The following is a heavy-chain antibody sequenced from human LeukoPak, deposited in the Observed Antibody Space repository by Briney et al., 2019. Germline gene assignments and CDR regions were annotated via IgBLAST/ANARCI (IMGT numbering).Heavy chain of an antibody. V-gene: IGHV1-2*02. CDR2: INPNSGGT. CDR3: ARGDMTVAVSFDL. Sequence: GASVKVSCKASGYTFTGYYMHWVRQAPGQGLEWMGWINPNSGGTNYAQKFQGRVTMTRDTSISTAYMELNRLKSDDTAVYYCARGDMTVAVSFDLWGRGTLVTVSS. J-gene: IGHJ2*01. CDR1: GYTFTGYY. D-gene: IGHD3-22*01.